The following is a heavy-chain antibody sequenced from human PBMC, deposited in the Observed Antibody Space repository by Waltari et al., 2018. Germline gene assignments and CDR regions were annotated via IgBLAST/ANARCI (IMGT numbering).Heavy chain of an antibody. CDR2: IYSGGST. J-gene: IGHJ6*02. CDR1: GFTVSSNY. V-gene: IGHV3-53*01. D-gene: IGHD1-20*01. Sequence: EVQLLESGGGLVQPGGSLRLSCAASGFTVSSNYMSWVRQAPGKGLEWVSVIYSGGSTYYADSVKGRFTISRDNSKNTLYLQMNSLRAEDTAVYYCARGGITGIGYYYYGMDVWGQGTTVTVSS. CDR3: ARGGITGIGYYYYGMDV.